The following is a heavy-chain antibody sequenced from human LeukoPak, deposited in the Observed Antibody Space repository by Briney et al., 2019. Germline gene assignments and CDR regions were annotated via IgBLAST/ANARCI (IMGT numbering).Heavy chain of an antibody. D-gene: IGHD6-19*01. CDR2: ICASGTRT. Sequence: GGSLRLSCAASGFTFSSFAISGVRQAPGKGLEGVSAICASGTRTYYADSVKGRFTISRDTSKNTLYLQMKSLRAEDTAVYSCARGSGWYLVYWGQGTLVTVSS. V-gene: IGHV3-23*01. CDR1: GFTFSSFA. CDR3: ARGSGWYLVY. J-gene: IGHJ4*02.